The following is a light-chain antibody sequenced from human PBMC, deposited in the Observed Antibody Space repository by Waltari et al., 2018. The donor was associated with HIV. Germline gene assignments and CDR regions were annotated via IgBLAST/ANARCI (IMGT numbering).Light chain of an antibody. J-gene: IGLJ1*01. CDR3: QAWDSNSNV. V-gene: IGLV3-1*01. CDR1: QLGDKF. Sequence: YELTQPPSVSVSPGQTASITCSGDQLGDKFTCWYQQKPGQSPVLLIYQENKRPSGIPDRFSGSISGNTATLTISGTQTLDEGDYYCQAWDSNSNVFGPGTKVTVL. CDR2: QEN.